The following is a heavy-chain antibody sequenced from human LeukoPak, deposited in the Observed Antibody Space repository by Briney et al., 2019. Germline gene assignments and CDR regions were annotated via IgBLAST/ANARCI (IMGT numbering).Heavy chain of an antibody. V-gene: IGHV1-18*04. CDR3: ARSGWGNRQAFDI. CDR1: GYIFTSYF. Sequence: GASVKVSCTASGYIFTSYFMHWVRQAPGQGLEWMGWISAYNGNTNYAQKLQGRVTMTTDTSTSTAYMELRSLRSDDTAVYYCARSGWGNRQAFDIWGQGTMVTVSS. J-gene: IGHJ3*02. CDR2: ISAYNGNT. D-gene: IGHD6-19*01.